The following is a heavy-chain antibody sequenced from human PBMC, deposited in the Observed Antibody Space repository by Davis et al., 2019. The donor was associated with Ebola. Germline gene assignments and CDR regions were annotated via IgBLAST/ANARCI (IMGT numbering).Heavy chain of an antibody. V-gene: IGHV5-51*01. J-gene: IGHJ4*02. CDR3: ARHGPYYDSSYYFDY. CDR2: IYSGDSDT. CDR1: GYSFTSYW. Sequence: GGSLRLSCQGSGYSFTSYWIGWVRQMPGKGLEWMGIIYSGDSDTRYSPSFQGQVTISADKSISTAYLQWSSLKASDTAMYYCARHGPYYDSSYYFDYWGQGTLVTVSS. D-gene: IGHD3-22*01.